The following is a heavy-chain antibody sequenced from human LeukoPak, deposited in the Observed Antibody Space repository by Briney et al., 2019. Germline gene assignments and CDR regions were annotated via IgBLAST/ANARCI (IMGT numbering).Heavy chain of an antibody. CDR3: AGSGSFYAPLDY. J-gene: IGHJ4*02. V-gene: IGHV1-24*01. CDR1: EYTLIELS. D-gene: IGHD3-10*01. CDR2: FDPEDGEA. Sequence: ASVKVSCKVSEYTLIELSMHWVRQAPGKGLEWMGGFDPEDGEAFYAQKFQGRVTMTEDTSTDTAYMELSGLRSEDTAVYYCAGSGSFYAPLDYWGQGTLVTVSS.